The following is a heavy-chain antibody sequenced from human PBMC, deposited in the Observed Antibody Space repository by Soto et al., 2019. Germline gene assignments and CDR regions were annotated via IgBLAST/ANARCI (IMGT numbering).Heavy chain of an antibody. CDR3: ARGHEVIRGALDV. Sequence: GASVKVSCKASGYRFETYGMTWVRQAPGQGLEWMGWISAYSVDTYNAQKFQDRVTMTTDTSTGTAYMELRGLRSDDTAVYYCARGHEVIRGALDVWGQGTPVTGSS. CDR2: ISAYSVDT. V-gene: IGHV1-18*01. D-gene: IGHD2-21*01. J-gene: IGHJ6*02. CDR1: GYRFETYG.